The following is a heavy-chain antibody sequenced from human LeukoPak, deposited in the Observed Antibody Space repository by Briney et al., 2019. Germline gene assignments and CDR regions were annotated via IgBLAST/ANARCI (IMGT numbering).Heavy chain of an antibody. J-gene: IGHJ4*02. V-gene: IGHV4-39*07. CDR2: INHSGST. CDR1: GGSISSSSYY. Sequence: SETLSLTCTVSGGSISSSSYYWGWIRQPPGKGLEWIGEINHSGSTNYNPSHKSRVTISVDTSKNQFSLKLSSVTAADTAVYYCARTSGYWGQGTLVTVSS. CDR3: ARTSGY.